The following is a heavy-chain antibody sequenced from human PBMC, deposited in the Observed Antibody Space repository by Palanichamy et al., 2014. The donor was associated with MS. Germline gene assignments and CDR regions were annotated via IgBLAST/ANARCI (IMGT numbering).Heavy chain of an antibody. V-gene: IGHV4-39*01. CDR1: GGSISSGTYY. CDR3: ASPTHGGTAMVRY. CDR2: IYYSGST. Sequence: QLQLQESGPGLVKPSETLSLTCTVSGGSISSGTYYWGWIRQPPGKGLEWIGGIYYSGSTYYNPSLKSRVTISVDTSKNQFSLRLSSVTAADTAVYCCASPTHGGTAMVRYWGQGTLVTVSS. J-gene: IGHJ4*02. D-gene: IGHD5-18*01.